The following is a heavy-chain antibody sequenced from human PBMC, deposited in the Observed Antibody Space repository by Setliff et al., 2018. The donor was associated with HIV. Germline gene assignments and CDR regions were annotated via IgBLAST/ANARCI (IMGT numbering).Heavy chain of an antibody. CDR2: ISSGSDII. Sequence: PGGSLRLSCAASGFTFRSHSMDWVRQAPGKGLEWISYISSGSDIIYYADSVKGRFTISRDNAKNSLYLQMNSLRAEDTAVCYCARVGGPFYYHYYYMDVWGKGTTVTVSS. J-gene: IGHJ6*03. D-gene: IGHD3-16*01. V-gene: IGHV3-21*05. CDR1: GFTFRSHS. CDR3: ARVGGPFYYHYYYMDV.